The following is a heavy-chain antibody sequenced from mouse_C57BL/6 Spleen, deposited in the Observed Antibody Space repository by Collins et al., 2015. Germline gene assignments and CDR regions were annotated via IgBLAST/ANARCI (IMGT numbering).Heavy chain of an antibody. J-gene: IGHJ4*01. CDR1: GFSLTTYA. Sequence: QVQLRESGPGLVXPSQSLSITCTVSGFSLTTYAISWVRQPPGKGLEWLGVIWTAGGSNYNSALKSRLNISKDNSKSQVFLKMNSLQTDDTARYYCARRYAMDYWGQGTSVTVSS. CDR2: IWTAGGS. V-gene: IGHV2-9-1*01. CDR3: ARRYAMDY.